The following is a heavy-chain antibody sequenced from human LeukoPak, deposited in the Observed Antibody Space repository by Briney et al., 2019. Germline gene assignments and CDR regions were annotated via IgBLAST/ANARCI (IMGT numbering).Heavy chain of an antibody. J-gene: IGHJ4*02. CDR2: IYTTGTT. CDR1: GGYINSYY. D-gene: IGHD1-26*01. V-gene: IGHV4-4*07. Sequence: SETLSLTCTVSGGYINSYYWVWIRQPAGKGLEWIGRIYTTGTTSYNPSLKSRVTISVDTSKNQFYLKLTSVTAADTAMYYCARAGYTISYYSLDYWGQGSLVTVSS. CDR3: ARAGYTISYYSLDY.